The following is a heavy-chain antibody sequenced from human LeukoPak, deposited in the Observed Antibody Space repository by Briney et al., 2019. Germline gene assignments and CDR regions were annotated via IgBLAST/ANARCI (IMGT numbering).Heavy chain of an antibody. CDR3: ARALRCGDSGYYYYMDV. CDR2: ISSSSGTI. J-gene: IGHJ6*03. D-gene: IGHD4-17*01. Sequence: QPGGSLRLSCAASGFTFSSYSMNWVRQAPGKGLEWVSYISSSSGTIYYADSVKGRFTISRDNAKNSLYLQMNSLRAEDTAVYYCARALRCGDSGYYYYMDVWGKGTTVTVSS. V-gene: IGHV3-48*01. CDR1: GFTFSSYS.